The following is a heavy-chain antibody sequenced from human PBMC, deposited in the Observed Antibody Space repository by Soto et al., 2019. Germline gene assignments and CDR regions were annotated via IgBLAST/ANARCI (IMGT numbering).Heavy chain of an antibody. D-gene: IGHD6-19*01. V-gene: IGHV6-1*01. CDR1: GDSVSSNSAA. J-gene: IGHJ6*02. CDR2: TYYRSKWYN. CDR3: ARGGQWLETGYYYYYDMDV. Sequence: SQTLSLTCVISGDSVSSNSAAWNWIRQSPSRGLEWLGRTYYRSKWYNDYAVSVKSRITINPGTSKNQFSLQLNSVTPEDTAVYYCARGGQWLETGYYYYYDMDVWGQGTTVTVSS.